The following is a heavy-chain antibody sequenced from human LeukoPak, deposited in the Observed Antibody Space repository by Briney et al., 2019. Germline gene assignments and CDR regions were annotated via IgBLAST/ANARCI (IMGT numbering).Heavy chain of an antibody. D-gene: IGHD3-3*01. CDR3: ARDGAGETYYDFWSGYSHHYYYYYYMDV. CDR1: GYTFTSYY. CDR2: INPSGGST. J-gene: IGHJ6*03. V-gene: IGHV1-46*01. Sequence: ASVKVSCKASGYTFTSYYMHWVRQAPGQGLEWMGIINPSGGSTSYAQKFQGRVTMTRDMSTSTVYMELSSLRSEDTAVYYCARDGAGETYYDFWSGYSHHYYYYYYMDVWGKGTTVTVSS.